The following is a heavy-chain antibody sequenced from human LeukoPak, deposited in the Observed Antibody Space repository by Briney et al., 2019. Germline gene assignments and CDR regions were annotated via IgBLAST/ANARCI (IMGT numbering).Heavy chain of an antibody. D-gene: IGHD3-3*01. Sequence: PSETLSLTCAVYGGSFSGYYWSWIRQPPGKGLEWVGEINHSGSTNYNPSLKSRVTISEDTSKNQFSLKLSSVTAAVTAVYYCASNYDFWSGYYYFDYWGQGTLVTVSS. CDR1: GGSFSGYY. CDR3: ASNYDFWSGYYYFDY. CDR2: INHSGST. V-gene: IGHV4-34*01. J-gene: IGHJ4*02.